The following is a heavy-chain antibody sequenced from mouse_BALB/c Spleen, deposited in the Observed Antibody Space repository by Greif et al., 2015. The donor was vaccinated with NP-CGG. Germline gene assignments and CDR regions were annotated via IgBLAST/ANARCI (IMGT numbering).Heavy chain of an antibody. CDR3: ARGRSYHYCDD. Sequence: EVQLVESGGGLGKPGGSLKLSCAASGFTFSDYYMYWVRQTPEKRLEWVATISDGGSYTYCPDSVKGRFTISRDNAKNNLYLQMSSLKSEDTAMYYCARGRSYHYCDDWGQGTTLTVSA. D-gene: IGHD2-12*01. J-gene: IGHJ2*01. V-gene: IGHV5-4*02. CDR1: GFTFSDYY. CDR2: ISDGGSYT.